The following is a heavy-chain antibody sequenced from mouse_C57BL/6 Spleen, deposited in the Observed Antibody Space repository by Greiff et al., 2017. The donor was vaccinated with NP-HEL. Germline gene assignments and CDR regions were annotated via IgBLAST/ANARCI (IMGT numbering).Heavy chain of an antibody. V-gene: IGHV1-55*01. D-gene: IGHD2-3*01. CDR2: IYPGSGST. J-gene: IGHJ4*01. CDR3: ARDGYPHYYAMDY. Sequence: QVHVKQPGAELVKPGASVKMSCKASGYTFTSYWITWVKQRPGQGLEWIGDIYPGSGSTNYNEKFKSKATLTVDTSSSTAYMQLSSLTSEDSAVYYCARDGYPHYYAMDYWGQGTSVTVSS. CDR1: GYTFTSYW.